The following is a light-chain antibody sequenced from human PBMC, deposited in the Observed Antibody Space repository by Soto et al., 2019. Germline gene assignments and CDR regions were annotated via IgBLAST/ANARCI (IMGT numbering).Light chain of an antibody. Sequence: QSVLTQPASVSGSPGQSITISCTGTSSDIGSYNFVSWYQQHPGKAPKLMIYEGTKRPSGISNRFSGSKSGNTASLTISGLQAEDEADYYCCSYAGSNTYVFGTETKLTVL. CDR1: SSDIGSYNF. CDR2: EGT. CDR3: CSYAGSNTYV. J-gene: IGLJ1*01. V-gene: IGLV2-23*01.